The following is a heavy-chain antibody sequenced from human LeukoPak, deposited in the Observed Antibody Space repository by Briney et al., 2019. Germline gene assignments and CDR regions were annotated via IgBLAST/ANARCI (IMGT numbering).Heavy chain of an antibody. D-gene: IGHD3-3*01. Sequence: PGGSLRLSCAASGFTFSIYAMNWVRQAPGKGLEWVSSISANGGETHYADSVKGRFTISRDNSKNTLYLQINNPRVEDTAVYYCAKRYYDFPLDYWGQGTPVTVSS. CDR2: ISANGGET. J-gene: IGHJ4*02. CDR1: GFTFSIYA. V-gene: IGHV3-23*01. CDR3: AKRYYDFPLDY.